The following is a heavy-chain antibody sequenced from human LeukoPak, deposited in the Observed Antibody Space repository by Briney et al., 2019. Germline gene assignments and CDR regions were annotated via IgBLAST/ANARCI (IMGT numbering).Heavy chain of an antibody. J-gene: IGHJ1*01. CDR3: NGANANH. CDR2: VNTDGRTT. Sequence: PGGSLRLSCAASGFTFSSYWVHWVRQAPGKGLVWVSGVNTDGRTTIYADSVKGRFTISRDNAKNTLYLQMNSLRAEDTAVYYCNGANANHWGQGTQVTVSS. D-gene: IGHD4/OR15-4a*01. V-gene: IGHV3-74*01. CDR1: GFTFSSYW.